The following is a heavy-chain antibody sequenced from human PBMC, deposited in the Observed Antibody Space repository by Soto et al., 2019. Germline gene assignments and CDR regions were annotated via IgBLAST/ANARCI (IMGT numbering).Heavy chain of an antibody. J-gene: IGHJ4*02. CDR1: GFTFSSSG. CDR2: IAYDGSNK. V-gene: IGHV3-30*18. Sequence: QVQLVESGGGVVQPGKSLRLSCAGSGFTFSSSGMDWVRQAPGKGLEWVAVIAYDGSNKYYADSVKGRFTISRDNSKNTLYLQMSSLRADDTAVYYCAKDRMGAGGRGYCDYWGQGTLVTVSS. CDR3: AKDRMGAGGRGYCDY. D-gene: IGHD3-10*01.